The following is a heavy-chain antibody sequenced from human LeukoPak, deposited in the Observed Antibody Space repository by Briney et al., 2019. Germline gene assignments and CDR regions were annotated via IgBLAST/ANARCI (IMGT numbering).Heavy chain of an antibody. Sequence: GGSLRLSCAASGFTFSSYSMNWVRQAPGKGLEWVSYISSSGSTIYYADSVKGRFTISRDNAKNSLYLQMNSLRAEDTAVYYCARVEDFEDGYYYYYMDVWGKGTTVTVSS. CDR2: ISSSGSTI. V-gene: IGHV3-48*04. CDR3: ARVEDFEDGYYYYYMDV. D-gene: IGHD3-9*01. CDR1: GFTFSSYS. J-gene: IGHJ6*03.